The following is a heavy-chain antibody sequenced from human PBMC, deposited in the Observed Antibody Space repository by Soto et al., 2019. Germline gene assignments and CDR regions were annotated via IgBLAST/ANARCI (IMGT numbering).Heavy chain of an antibody. CDR2: IYHTGST. CDR3: ARVSDFWGGGMDV. Sequence: QLQLQESGSGLVKPSQTLSLTCGVSGGSISRGGYSGSWIRQPQGKALEWIGNIYHTGSTSYNPSLKSRVTMSVDKSKNHFSLKLSSVTAADTAVYYCARVSDFWGGGMDVWGQGTTVTVSS. CDR1: GGSISRGGYS. D-gene: IGHD3-3*01. J-gene: IGHJ6*02. V-gene: IGHV4-30-2*01.